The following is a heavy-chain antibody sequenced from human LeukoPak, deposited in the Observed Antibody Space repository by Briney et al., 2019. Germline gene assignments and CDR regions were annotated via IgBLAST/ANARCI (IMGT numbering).Heavy chain of an antibody. CDR2: IIPIFGTA. J-gene: IGHJ4*02. Sequence: ASVKVSCKASGYTFTGYYMHWVRQAPGQGLEWMGGIIPIFGTANYAQKFQGRVTITADESTSTAYMELSSLRSEDTAVYYCARGSMVRGVTRPYFDYWGQGTLVTVSS. D-gene: IGHD3-10*01. CDR1: GYTFTGYY. V-gene: IGHV1-69*13. CDR3: ARGSMVRGVTRPYFDY.